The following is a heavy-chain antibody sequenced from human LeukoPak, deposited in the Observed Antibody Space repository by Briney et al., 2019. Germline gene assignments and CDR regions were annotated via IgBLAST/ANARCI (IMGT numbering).Heavy chain of an antibody. CDR3: ARSPTPPYYYGMDV. V-gene: IGHV3-66*01. D-gene: IGHD4-23*01. J-gene: IGHJ6*02. CDR1: GFTVSSNY. Sequence: GGSLRLSCAASGFTVSSNYMSWVRQAPGKGLEWVSVIYSGGSTYYADSAKGRFTISRDNSKNTLYLQMNSLRAEDTAVYYCARSPTPPYYYGMDVWGQGTTVTVSS. CDR2: IYSGGST.